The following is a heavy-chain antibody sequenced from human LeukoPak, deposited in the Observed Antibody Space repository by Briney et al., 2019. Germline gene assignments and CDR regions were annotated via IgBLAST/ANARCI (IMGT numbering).Heavy chain of an antibody. CDR3: TTDLAMVRGVGFDY. CDR1: GFTFSNAW. V-gene: IGHV3-15*01. CDR2: IKSKTDGGTT. J-gene: IGHJ4*02. D-gene: IGHD3-10*01. Sequence: PGGSLRLSCAASGFTFSNAWMSWVRQAPGKGLEWVGRIKSKTDGGTTDYAAPVKGRFTISRDDSKNTLYLQMNSLKTEDTAVYYCTTDLAMVRGVGFDYWGQGTLVTVSS.